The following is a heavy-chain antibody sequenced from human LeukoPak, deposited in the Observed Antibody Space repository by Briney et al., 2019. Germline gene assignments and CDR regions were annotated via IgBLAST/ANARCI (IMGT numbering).Heavy chain of an antibody. V-gene: IGHV3-48*01. J-gene: IGHJ5*02. CDR2: ISCSRSTI. Sequence: PGGPLSLLCAASGFTFSSYSMIWVRQSPGKGLEWVSYISCSRSTICYADSVKGRLTISRDNAKNSLYLQMNSLRAEETAVYYCARDLRFKARVTAAIDWFDTWGQGTLVTVSS. D-gene: IGHD2-21*02. CDR3: ARDLRFKARVTAAIDWFDT. CDR1: GFTFSSYS.